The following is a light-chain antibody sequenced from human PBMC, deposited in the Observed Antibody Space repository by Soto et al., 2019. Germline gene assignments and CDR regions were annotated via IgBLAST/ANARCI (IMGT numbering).Light chain of an antibody. CDR2: EVS. CDR3: CSYAASGVV. J-gene: IGLJ2*01. Sequence: QSVLTQPASVSGSPGQSITISCTGTSSDVGSYNLVSWYQQHLGKAPKLMIYEVSKRPSGVSNRFSGSKSGNAASLTISGLQSEDEADYSCCSYAASGVVFGGGTKLTVL. CDR1: SSDVGSYNL. V-gene: IGLV2-23*02.